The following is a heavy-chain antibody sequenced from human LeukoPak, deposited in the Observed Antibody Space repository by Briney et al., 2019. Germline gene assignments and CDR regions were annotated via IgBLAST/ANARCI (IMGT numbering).Heavy chain of an antibody. CDR2: INPNSGGT. CDR3: ARGLKATVTTTFDY. CDR1: GGTFSSYA. D-gene: IGHD4-17*01. V-gene: IGHV1-2*04. J-gene: IGHJ4*02. Sequence: GSVKVSCKASGGTFSSYAISWVRQSPGQGLEWMGWINPNSGGTNYAQKFQGWVTMTRDTSISTAYMELSRLRSDDTAVYYCARGLKATVTTTFDYWGQGTLVTVSS.